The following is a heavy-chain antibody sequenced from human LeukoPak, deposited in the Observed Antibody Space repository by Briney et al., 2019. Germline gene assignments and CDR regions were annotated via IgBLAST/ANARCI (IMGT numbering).Heavy chain of an antibody. D-gene: IGHD1-1*01. V-gene: IGHV3-23*01. CDR3: ANSERSNWNYYFDY. CDR2: ISGSGNT. Sequence: GGSLRLSCVASGFTFSSYAMSWVRQAPGKGLEWVSVISGSGNTFYADSVKGRFTISRDNSKNTLYLQMNSLRAEDTAVYYCANSERSNWNYYFDYWGQGTLATVSS. J-gene: IGHJ4*02. CDR1: GFTFSSYA.